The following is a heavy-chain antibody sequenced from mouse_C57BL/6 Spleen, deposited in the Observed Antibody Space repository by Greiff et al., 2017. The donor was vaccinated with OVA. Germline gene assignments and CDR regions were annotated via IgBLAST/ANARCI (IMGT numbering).Heavy chain of an antibody. V-gene: IGHV2-4*01. CDR1: GFSLTSYG. D-gene: IGHD2-1*01. CDR2: IWSGGST. J-gene: IGHJ3*01. CDR3: AENGGNPFAY. Sequence: VQLQQSGPGLVQPSQSLSITCTVSGFSLTSYGVHWVRQPPGKGLEWLGVIWSGGSTDYNAAFISRLSISKDNSKSQVFFKMNSLQADDAAIYCCAENGGNPFAYWGQGTLVTVSA.